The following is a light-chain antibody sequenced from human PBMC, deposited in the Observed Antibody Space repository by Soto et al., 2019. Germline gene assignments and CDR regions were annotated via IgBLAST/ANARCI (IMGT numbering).Light chain of an antibody. J-gene: IGKJ5*01. Sequence: DIVMTHSPLSLHVTPGEPASISCRSSQSLLHSNGYNYLDWYLQKPGQSPQLLIYLGSNRASGVPDRVSGSGSGTEFTLQIIRVEVEDARVYDCMQDLQTPSTFGKGTRLGIK. CDR3: MQDLQTPST. V-gene: IGKV2-28*01. CDR2: LGS. CDR1: QSLLHSNGYNY.